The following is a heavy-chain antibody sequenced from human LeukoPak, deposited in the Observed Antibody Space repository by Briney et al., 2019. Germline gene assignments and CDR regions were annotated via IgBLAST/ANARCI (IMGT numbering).Heavy chain of an antibody. CDR1: GGSISTYY. Sequence: SETLSLTCTVSGGSISTYYWNWIRQPAGKGLEWIGRIYSSGSANYNPSLKSRVTMSVDTSKNHFSLILTSVTAADTAVYYCARDPGGGGTYYFDYRGRGTLVTVSS. J-gene: IGHJ4*02. CDR2: IYSSGSA. V-gene: IGHV4-4*07. D-gene: IGHD2-15*01. CDR3: ARDPGGGGTYYFDY.